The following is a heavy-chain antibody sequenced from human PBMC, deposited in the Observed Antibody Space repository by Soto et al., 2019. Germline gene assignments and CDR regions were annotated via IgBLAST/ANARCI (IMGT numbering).Heavy chain of an antibody. CDR2: VSFDGRDK. CDR1: GFTFSHYT. J-gene: IGHJ6*02. CDR3: ARLPGPVVSVLYIYPVDARETPSDVDV. Sequence: QVQMVQSGGGVVQPGGSLRLYCAASGFTFSHYTMHWVRQGPGKGLEWVAVVSFDGRDKYYRDSVKGRFTISKDNVKNTLCLQMNSLRHEDTALYYCARLPGPVVSVLYIYPVDARETPSDVDVWGQGTSVTVSS. V-gene: IGHV3-30*06. D-gene: IGHD2-2*01.